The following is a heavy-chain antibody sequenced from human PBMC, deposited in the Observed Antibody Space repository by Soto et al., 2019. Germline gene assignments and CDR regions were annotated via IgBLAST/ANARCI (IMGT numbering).Heavy chain of an antibody. CDR1: GFTFSSYA. D-gene: IGHD6-13*01. Sequence: GGSLRLSCAASGFTFSSYAMSWVRQAPGKGLEWVSAISGSGGSTYYADSVKGRFTISRDNSKNTLYLQMNSLRAEDSAVYFCAKEGSSSWSFDYWGQGTLVTVSS. J-gene: IGHJ4*02. CDR3: AKEGSSSWSFDY. CDR2: ISGSGGST. V-gene: IGHV3-23*01.